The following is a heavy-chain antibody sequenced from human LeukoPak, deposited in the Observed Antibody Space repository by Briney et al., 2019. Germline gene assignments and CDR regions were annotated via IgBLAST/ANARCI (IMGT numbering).Heavy chain of an antibody. J-gene: IGHJ5*02. Sequence: SETLSLTCTVSGGSISSYYWSWIRQPPGKGLEWIGYIYTSGSTNYNPSLKSRVTISVDTSKNQFSLKLSSVTAADTAVYHCARNYYDSSGYFLVPFDPWGQGTLVTVSS. CDR2: IYTSGST. V-gene: IGHV4-4*09. D-gene: IGHD3-22*01. CDR1: GGSISSYY. CDR3: ARNYYDSSGYFLVPFDP.